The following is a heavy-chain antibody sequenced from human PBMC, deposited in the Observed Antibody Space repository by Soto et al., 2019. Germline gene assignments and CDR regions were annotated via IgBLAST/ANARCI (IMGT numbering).Heavy chain of an antibody. CDR1: GNSFTSYW. Sequence: RGESLKISCKGSGNSFTSYWIGWVRQMPGKGLEWMGIIYPGDSDTRYSPSFQGQVTISADTSISTAYLQWSSLKASDTAMYYCARSSSAVTTGHYYYGMDVWGQGTTVTVSS. V-gene: IGHV5-51*01. J-gene: IGHJ6*02. CDR2: IYPGDSDT. D-gene: IGHD4-4*01. CDR3: ARSSSAVTTGHYYYGMDV.